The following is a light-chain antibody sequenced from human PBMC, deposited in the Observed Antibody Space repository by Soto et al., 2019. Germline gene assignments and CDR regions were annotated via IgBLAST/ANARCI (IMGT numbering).Light chain of an antibody. CDR3: QQYGSSPPRFT. CDR2: GAS. V-gene: IGKV3-20*01. CDR1: QNVSSSY. J-gene: IGKJ3*01. Sequence: EIVLTQSPGTLSLSPGERATLSCRASQNVSSSYLAWYQQKPGQAPRLLIYGASIRATGIPDRFSGSGSGTDFTLTISRLEPEDFAVYYCQQYGSSPPRFTFGPGTKVDIK.